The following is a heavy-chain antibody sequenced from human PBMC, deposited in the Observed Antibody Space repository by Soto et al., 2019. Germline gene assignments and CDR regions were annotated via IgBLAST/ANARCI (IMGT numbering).Heavy chain of an antibody. V-gene: IGHV3-74*01. CDR2: INSDGSRT. J-gene: IGHJ4*02. CDR3: ARGDGDYYDGNGYLGRH. Sequence: EVQLVESGGGIVQPGGSLRLSCAASGFTFSSYWIHWVRQAPGKGLVWVSRINSDGSRTSYADSAKGRFTISRDNAKNTVYLQMNRLRAEDTAVYYCARGDGDYYDGNGYLGRHWGQGTLVTVSS. CDR1: GFTFSSYW. D-gene: IGHD3-22*01.